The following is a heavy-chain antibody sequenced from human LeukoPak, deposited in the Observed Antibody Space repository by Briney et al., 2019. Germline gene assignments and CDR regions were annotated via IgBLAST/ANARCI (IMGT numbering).Heavy chain of an antibody. V-gene: IGHV4-34*01. CDR1: GGSFSGYY. Sequence: SETLSLTCAVYGGSFSGYYWSWIRQPPGKGLEWIGSIYYSGSTYYNPFLKSRVTISVDTSKNQFSLKLSSVTAADTAVYYCARVVNSYGSDYWGQGTLVTVSS. D-gene: IGHD5-18*01. CDR3: ARVVNSYGSDY. CDR2: IYYSGST. J-gene: IGHJ4*02.